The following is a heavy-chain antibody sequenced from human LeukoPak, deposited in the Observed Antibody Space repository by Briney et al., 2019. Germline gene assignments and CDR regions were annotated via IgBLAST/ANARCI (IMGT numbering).Heavy chain of an antibody. J-gene: IGHJ5*02. V-gene: IGHV1-46*01. D-gene: IGHD4-23*01. CDR3: ARDNSMHERGWWFDP. CDR2: INPSAGIT. Sequence: ASVKVSCKASGYTFTSYHMHWVRQAPGQGLDWMGIINPSAGITTYAQKFQGRVAMTKDTSTSTVYMELSSLRSEDTAVYYCARDNSMHERGWWFDPWGQGTLVTVSS. CDR1: GYTFTSYH.